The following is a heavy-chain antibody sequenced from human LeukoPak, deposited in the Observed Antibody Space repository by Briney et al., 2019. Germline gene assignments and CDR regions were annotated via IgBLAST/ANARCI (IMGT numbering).Heavy chain of an antibody. CDR3: AREEQQIYYYYYGMDV. D-gene: IGHD6-13*01. J-gene: IGHJ6*02. CDR1: GFNFRSYA. CDR2: ISSDATNK. Sequence: GGSLRLSCVASGFNFRSYAMHWVRQAPGQGLEWLGVISSDATNKYYADSVKGRFTISRDNSKNTLYLQMNSLRAEDTAVYYCAREEQQIYYYYYGMDVWGQGTTVTVSS. V-gene: IGHV3-30*04.